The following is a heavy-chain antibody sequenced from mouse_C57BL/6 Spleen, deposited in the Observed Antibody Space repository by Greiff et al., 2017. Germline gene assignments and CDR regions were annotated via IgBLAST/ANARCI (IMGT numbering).Heavy chain of an antibody. CDR2: IYPGSGST. J-gene: IGHJ4*01. CDR3: ARLGYYYGSPLAMDY. Sequence: QVQLQQPGAELVKPGASVKMSCKASGYTFTSYWITWVKQRPGQGLEWIGDIYPGSGSTNYNEKFKSKATLTVDTSSSTAYMQLSSLTSEDSAVYYCARLGYYYGSPLAMDYWGQGTSVTVSS. D-gene: IGHD1-1*01. CDR1: GYTFTSYW. V-gene: IGHV1-55*01.